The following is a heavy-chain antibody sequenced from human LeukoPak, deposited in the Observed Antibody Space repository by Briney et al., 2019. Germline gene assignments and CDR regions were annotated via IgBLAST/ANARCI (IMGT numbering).Heavy chain of an antibody. D-gene: IGHD4-17*01. CDR1: GFTFSTYS. CDR2: ISGRSESK. Sequence: PGGSLRLSCAASGFTFSTYSMNWVREAPGEGVVWVSYISGRSESKSYADSLKGRFTISRDNAKNSLYLQMNSLRVEDTALYYCARPTGSYGFDIWGQGAMVTVSS. V-gene: IGHV3-48*01. J-gene: IGHJ3*02. CDR3: ARPTGSYGFDI.